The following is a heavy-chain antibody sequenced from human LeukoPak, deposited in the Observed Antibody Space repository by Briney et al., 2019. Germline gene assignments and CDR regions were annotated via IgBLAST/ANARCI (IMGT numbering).Heavy chain of an antibody. CDR3: ARVPDFSDALYYMDV. Sequence: GGSLRLSCAASGFTFSSYAMHWVRQAPGKGLEWVAVISYDGSNKYYADSVKGRFTISRDNSKNTLYLQMNSLRAEDTAVYYCARVPDFSDALYYMDVWGKGTTVTVSS. J-gene: IGHJ6*03. CDR1: GFTFSSYA. CDR2: ISYDGSNK. V-gene: IGHV3-30-3*01. D-gene: IGHD2-2*01.